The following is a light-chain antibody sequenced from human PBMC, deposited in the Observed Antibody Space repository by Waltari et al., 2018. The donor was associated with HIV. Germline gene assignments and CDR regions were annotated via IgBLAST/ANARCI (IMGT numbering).Light chain of an antibody. J-gene: IGLJ3*02. CDR1: GSNYGSNY. Sequence: LLTLPPSASVSPGQRLTVTSSCSGSNYGSNYVYCDQQPPGTAPKLLIYRNNQRPSGVPDRSSGSKSGTSASLAISGLRSEDEADYYCAAWDDSLSWVFGGGTKLTVL. CDR3: AAWDDSLSWV. CDR2: RNN. V-gene: IGLV1-47*01.